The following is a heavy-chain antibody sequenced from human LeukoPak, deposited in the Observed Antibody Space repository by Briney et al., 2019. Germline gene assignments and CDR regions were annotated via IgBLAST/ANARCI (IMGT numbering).Heavy chain of an antibody. CDR2: IYSSGNT. J-gene: IGHJ4*02. Sequence: PSETLSLTCSVSGASLSSRTSYWGWIRQPPGKGLEWIGTIYSSGNTYYNPSLKSRVTISRYTSKNQVSLKVNSVTAADTATYYCARHVSSVGVAVVITLIDSWGQGILVTVSS. CDR1: GASLSSRTSY. D-gene: IGHD3-3*01. V-gene: IGHV4-39*01. CDR3: ARHVSSVGVAVVITLIDS.